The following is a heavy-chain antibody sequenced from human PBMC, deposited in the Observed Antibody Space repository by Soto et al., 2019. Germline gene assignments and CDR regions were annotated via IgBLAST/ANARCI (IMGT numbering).Heavy chain of an antibody. Sequence: SVKVSCKASGGTFSSYAISWVRQAPGRGLEWMGGIIPIFGTANYAQKFQGRVTITADESTGTAYMELSSLRSEDTAVYYCARDVGSGYPLGYFDYWGPGTLVTVSS. J-gene: IGHJ4*02. V-gene: IGHV1-69*13. CDR3: ARDVGSGYPLGYFDY. CDR1: GGTFSSYA. CDR2: IIPIFGTA. D-gene: IGHD3-22*01.